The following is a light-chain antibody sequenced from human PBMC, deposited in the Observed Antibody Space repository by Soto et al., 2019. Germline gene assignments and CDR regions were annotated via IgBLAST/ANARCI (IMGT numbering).Light chain of an antibody. V-gene: IGKV3-20*01. CDR3: QQYGSSPRT. CDR2: GAS. Sequence: EIVLTQSPGTLSLSPGERYTLSCMASQSVSSSYLAWYQQKPGQAPRLLIYGASSRATGIPDRFSGSGSGTDFTLTISRLEPEDFAVYYCQQYGSSPRTFGQGTQVDIK. CDR1: QSVSSSY. J-gene: IGKJ1*01.